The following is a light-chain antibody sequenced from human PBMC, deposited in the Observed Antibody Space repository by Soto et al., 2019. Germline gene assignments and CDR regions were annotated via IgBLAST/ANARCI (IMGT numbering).Light chain of an antibody. Sequence: SVLTQPASASGSPGQSITISCTGTSSDIVGYNSVSWYQQHPGRAPRLIIYEVTNRPSGVSNRFSASKSGNTASLTISGLQAEDEADYYCTSYTPIVTLGSVFGTGTKVTVL. CDR1: SSDIVGYNS. V-gene: IGLV2-14*01. J-gene: IGLJ1*01. CDR3: TSYTPIVTLGSV. CDR2: EVT.